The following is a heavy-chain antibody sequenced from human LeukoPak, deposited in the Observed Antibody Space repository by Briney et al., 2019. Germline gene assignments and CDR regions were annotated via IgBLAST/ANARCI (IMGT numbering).Heavy chain of an antibody. CDR1: GFTFSSYW. D-gene: IGHD3-16*01. V-gene: IGHV3-74*01. Sequence: GGSLRLSCAASGFTFSSYWMHWVRHAPGKGLVWVSRINSDGSSTSYADSVKGRFTISRDNAKNSLYLQMNSLRDEDTAVYYCAREGDSWFDPWGQGTLVTVSS. CDR3: AREGDSWFDP. CDR2: INSDGSST. J-gene: IGHJ5*02.